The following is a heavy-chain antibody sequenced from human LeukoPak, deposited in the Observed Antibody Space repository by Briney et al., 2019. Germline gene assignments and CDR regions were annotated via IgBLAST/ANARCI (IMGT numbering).Heavy chain of an antibody. CDR3: ANGINQYYDSTVGVLQH. J-gene: IGHJ1*01. CDR1: GFTFSSYG. CDR2: IRYDGSNK. Sequence: GGSLRLSCAASGFTFSSYGMHWVRQAPGKGLEWVAFIRYDGSNKYYADSVKGRFTISRDNSKNTLYLQMNSLRAEDTAVYYCANGINQYYDSTVGVLQHWGQGTLVTVSS. D-gene: IGHD3-22*01. V-gene: IGHV3-30*02.